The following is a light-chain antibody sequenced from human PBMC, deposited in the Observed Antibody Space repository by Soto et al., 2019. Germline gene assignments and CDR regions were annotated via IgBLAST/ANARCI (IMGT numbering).Light chain of an antibody. Sequence: QSVLTQPPSVSGAPGQRVTISCTGSSSNIGAVYDVPWYQQLPGPAPKLLSYGNSNRPSGVPDRVSGSKSGTSASLAITGLQAEDEADYYCQSYDGSLSGRVFGGGTQLTVL. CDR2: GNS. V-gene: IGLV1-40*01. CDR3: QSYDGSLSGRV. J-gene: IGLJ7*01. CDR1: SSNIGAVYD.